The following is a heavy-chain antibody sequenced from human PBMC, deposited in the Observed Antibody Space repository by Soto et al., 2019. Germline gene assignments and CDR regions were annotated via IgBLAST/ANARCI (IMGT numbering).Heavy chain of an antibody. CDR3: ARCSSDYYSSVDY. CDR2: ISSGSRTI. V-gene: IGHV3-48*02. Sequence: EVQLVESGGGLVQPGGSLTLSCAASGFSFSNYGMNWVRQAPGKGLEWVSYISSGSRTIYYADSVKGRFTISTDTAKNSLYLQMKSLRDEDTAVYYCARCSSDYYSSVDYWGQGALVTVSS. J-gene: IGHJ4*02. D-gene: IGHD3-22*01. CDR1: GFSFSNYG.